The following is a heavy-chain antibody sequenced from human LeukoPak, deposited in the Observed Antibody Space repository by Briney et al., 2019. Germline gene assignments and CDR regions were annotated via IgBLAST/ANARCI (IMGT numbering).Heavy chain of an antibody. CDR1: GGSFSGYY. J-gene: IGHJ4*02. D-gene: IGHD6-6*01. V-gene: IGHV4-34*01. Sequence: SETLSLTCAVYGGSFSGYYCNWIRQPPGKGLEWIGEINQSGSTNYNPSLKSRVTISVGTSKNQFSLKLSSVTAADTAVYYCARRSEYSSSSALRDYWGQGTLVTVSS. CDR2: INQSGST. CDR3: ARRSEYSSSSALRDY.